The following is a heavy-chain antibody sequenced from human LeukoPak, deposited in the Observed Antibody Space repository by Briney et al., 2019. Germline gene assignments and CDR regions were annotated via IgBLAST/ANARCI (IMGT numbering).Heavy chain of an antibody. D-gene: IGHD5/OR15-5a*01. CDR2: INPNSGGS. Sequence: ASVKVSCKASGYTFTGYYFHWVRQAPGQGLGWMGWINPNSGGSNYAQKFRGRVTMTRDTSISTAYMELSRLRSDDTAVYYCARGVTLYYYYMDVWGKGTTVTVSS. CDR3: ARGVTLYYYYMDV. J-gene: IGHJ6*03. CDR1: GYTFTGYY. V-gene: IGHV1-2*02.